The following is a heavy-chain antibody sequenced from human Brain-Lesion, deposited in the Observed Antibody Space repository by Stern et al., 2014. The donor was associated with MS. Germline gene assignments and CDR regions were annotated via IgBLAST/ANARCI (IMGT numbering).Heavy chain of an antibody. Sequence: PLEASGGALVQPGGFLRFSCPVSGFSFRNSRLHWVRPAPAKVLVWVSRVNNDGRRTSYADSVKGRFTMSRDNAKNTLYLQMNSLRVEDTAIYYCARGERWFDSWGQGTLVTVSS. J-gene: IGHJ5*01. V-gene: IGHV3-74*02. CDR1: GFSFRNSR. D-gene: IGHD3-10*01. CDR2: VNNDGRRT. CDR3: ARGERWFDS.